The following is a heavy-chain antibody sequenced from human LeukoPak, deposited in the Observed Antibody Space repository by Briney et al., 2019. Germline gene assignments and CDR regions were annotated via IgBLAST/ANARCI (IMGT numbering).Heavy chain of an antibody. D-gene: IGHD4-17*01. CDR3: ARETTVTTANWFDP. J-gene: IGHJ5*02. CDR2: INHSGST. V-gene: IGHV4-34*01. Sequence: SETLSLTCAVYGGSFSGYYWSWIRQPPGKGLEWIGEINHSGSTNYNPSLKSRVTISVDTSKKQFSLKLSSVTAADTAVYYCARETTVTTANWFDPWGQGTLVTVSS. CDR1: GGSFSGYY.